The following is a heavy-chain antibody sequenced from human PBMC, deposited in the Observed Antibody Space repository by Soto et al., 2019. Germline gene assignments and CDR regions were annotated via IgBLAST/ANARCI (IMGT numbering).Heavy chain of an antibody. D-gene: IGHD3-16*01. CDR3: TSAQFGRSHT. CDR1: VFPFSHYW. J-gene: IGHJ5*02. CDR2: INRAGTIT. V-gene: IGHV3-74*01. Sequence: GGSLRVSCAASVFPFSHYWMHWVRQTPVKVLVWVSRINRAGTITNYADSVEGRFTISRDNADSSLFLQMNSRGAAYTAIYYCTSAQFGRSHTLGEGTLATVSS.